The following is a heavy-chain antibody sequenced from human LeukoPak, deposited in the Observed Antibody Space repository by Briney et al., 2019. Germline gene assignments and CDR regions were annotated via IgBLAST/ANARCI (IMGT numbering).Heavy chain of an antibody. CDR1: GYTFTSYA. CDR3: ARVPAAGVEFDY. CDR2: INAGNGNT. D-gene: IGHD6-13*01. V-gene: IGHV1-3*01. J-gene: IGHJ4*02. Sequence: ASVKVSCKASGYTFTSYAMHWVRQAPGQRLEWMGWINAGNGNTKYSQKFQGRVTITGDTSASTAYMELSSLRSEDTAVYYCARVPAAGVEFDYWGQGTLVTVSS.